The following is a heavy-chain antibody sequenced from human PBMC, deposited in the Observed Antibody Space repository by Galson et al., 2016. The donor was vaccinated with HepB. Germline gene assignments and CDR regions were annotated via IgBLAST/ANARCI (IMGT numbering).Heavy chain of an antibody. CDR2: TYLDDSDT. CDR1: GYTSSSYW. D-gene: IGHD3-22*01. V-gene: IGHV5-51*01. J-gene: IGHJ1*01. Sequence: QSGAEVKKPGESLKISCEGSGYTSSSYWIGWVRQMPGKGLEWMGITYLDDSDTRYSPSFQGQVTISADKSINTAYLQWSSLKASDTAIYYCAGRDSNDWLEYYQHWGQGTLVTVSS. CDR3: AGRDSNDWLEYYQH.